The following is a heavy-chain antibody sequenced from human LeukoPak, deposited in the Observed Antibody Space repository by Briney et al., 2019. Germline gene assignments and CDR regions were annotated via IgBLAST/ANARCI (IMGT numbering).Heavy chain of an antibody. V-gene: IGHV3-9*01. CDR2: ISWNSGSI. J-gene: IGHJ4*02. D-gene: IGHD6-13*01. Sequence: GGSLRLSCAASGFTFDDYAMHWVRQAPGKGLEWVSGISWNSGSIGYADSVKGRFTISRDNAENSLYLQMNSLRAEDTALYYCAKGYSSSWYSYDYWGQGTLVTVSS. CDR3: AKGYSSSWYSYDY. CDR1: GFTFDDYA.